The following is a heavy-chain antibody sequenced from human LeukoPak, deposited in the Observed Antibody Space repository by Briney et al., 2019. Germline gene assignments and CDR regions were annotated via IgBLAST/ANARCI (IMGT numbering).Heavy chain of an antibody. CDR3: ATDVLLWFGDRLGGGFDY. D-gene: IGHD3-10*01. V-gene: IGHV4-34*01. Sequence: SETLSLTCSVSGGSIFADYWSWIRQPPGKGLEWIGEINHSGSTNYNPSLKSRVTISVDTSKNQFSLKLSSVTAADTAVYYCATDVLLWFGDRLGGGFDYWGQGTLVTVSS. CDR1: GGSIFADY. CDR2: INHSGST. J-gene: IGHJ4*02.